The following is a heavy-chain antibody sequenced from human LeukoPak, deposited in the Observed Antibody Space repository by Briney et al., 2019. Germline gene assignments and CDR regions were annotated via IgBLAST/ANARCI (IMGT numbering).Heavy chain of an antibody. CDR1: GGSISTYY. D-gene: IGHD6-19*01. CDR3: ARGIAVARDRYNWFDP. CDR2: IYSTGST. Sequence: SETLSLTCTVSGGSISTYYWSWIRQPAGKGLEWIGRIYSTGSTNYNPSLKSRVTMSLDTSKNQFSLKLSSVTAADTAVYYCARGIAVARDRYNWFDPWGQGTLVTVSS. V-gene: IGHV4-4*07. J-gene: IGHJ5*02.